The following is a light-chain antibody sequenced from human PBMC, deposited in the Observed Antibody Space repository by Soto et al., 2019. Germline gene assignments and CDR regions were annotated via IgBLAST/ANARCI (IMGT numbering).Light chain of an antibody. V-gene: IGKV1-39*01. CDR1: QSFGKY. Sequence: DIQMTQSPSSLSASVGDRVTITCRASQSFGKYLNWYQQKPGKAPKVLIYAASSLQSGVPSRFSGSGYGTDFSLTIGSLQPEDLATYYCQQTFSTPPYTFGQGTKVEIK. CDR2: AAS. J-gene: IGKJ2*01. CDR3: QQTFSTPPYT.